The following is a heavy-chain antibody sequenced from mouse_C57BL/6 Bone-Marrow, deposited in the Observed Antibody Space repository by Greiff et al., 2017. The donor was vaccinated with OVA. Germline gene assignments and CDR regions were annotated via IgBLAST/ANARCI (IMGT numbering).Heavy chain of an antibody. Sequence: VQLQQSGAELVRPGASVKLSCTASGYNIKDDYMHWVKQRPEQGLEWIGWIDPENGDTEYAPKFQGKATITADTSSNTAYLQLSSLTSEDTAVYDCTDGCCGYDVDYWGQGTALTVSA. CDR2: IDPENGDT. CDR3: TDGCCGYDVDY. V-gene: IGHV14-4*01. J-gene: IGHJ2*01. CDR1: GYNIKDDY. D-gene: IGHD2-2*01.